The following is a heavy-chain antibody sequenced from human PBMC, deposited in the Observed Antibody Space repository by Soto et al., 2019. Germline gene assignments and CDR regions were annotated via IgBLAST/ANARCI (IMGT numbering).Heavy chain of an antibody. CDR2: ITSSGASI. J-gene: IGHJ6*03. CDR3: ARDGSEGSGEIGYYYYMDV. CDR1: GFTFSSYS. Sequence: EVQLVESGGGLVKPGGSLRLSCAASGFTFSSYSVNWVRQAPGKGLEWVSSITSSGASIYYADSVKGRFTISRDNAKNSLYLQMNSLRAEDTAVYYCARDGSEGSGEIGYYYYMDVWGKGTTATVSS. V-gene: IGHV3-21*01. D-gene: IGHD2-15*01.